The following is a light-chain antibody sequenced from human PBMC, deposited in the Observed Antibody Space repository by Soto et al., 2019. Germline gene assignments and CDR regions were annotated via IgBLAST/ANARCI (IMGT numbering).Light chain of an antibody. Sequence: DIQMTQSPSTLSASVGDRVTITCRASQSISTWLAWYQQKPATAPKLLIYKASSLQSGVPSRFSGSGSGTEFTLTISSLQPDDFATYYCQQYVRAFRSFGQGTKVDIK. J-gene: IGKJ1*01. V-gene: IGKV1-5*03. CDR2: KAS. CDR1: QSISTW. CDR3: QQYVRAFRS.